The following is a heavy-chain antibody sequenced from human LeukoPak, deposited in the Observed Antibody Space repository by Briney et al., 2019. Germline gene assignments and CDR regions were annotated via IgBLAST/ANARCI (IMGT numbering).Heavy chain of an antibody. V-gene: IGHV3-23*01. CDR2: ISGSGGST. Sequence: GGSLRLSCAASGFTFSSYAMSWVRQAPGMGLEWVSAISGSGGSTYYADSVKGRFTISRDNSKNTLYLQMNSLRAEDTAVYYCAKDLDYDILTGYSSWGQGTLVTVSS. CDR3: AKDLDYDILTGYSS. J-gene: IGHJ4*02. D-gene: IGHD3-9*01. CDR1: GFTFSSYA.